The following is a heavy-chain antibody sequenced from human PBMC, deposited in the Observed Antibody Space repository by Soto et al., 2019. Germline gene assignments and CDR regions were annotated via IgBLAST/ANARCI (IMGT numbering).Heavy chain of an antibody. Sequence: SETLALTCAVHGGSFSDYYWTWIRQPPGKGLEWLGEINHRGSTNYNPSLKSRVSISLDTSKKQISLKLRSLTAADTAVYYCARHTSVWGTYYYYGMDVWGQGTTVTVS. V-gene: IGHV4-34*01. D-gene: IGHD3-16*01. J-gene: IGHJ6*02. CDR3: ARHTSVWGTYYYYGMDV. CDR1: GGSFSDYY. CDR2: INHRGST.